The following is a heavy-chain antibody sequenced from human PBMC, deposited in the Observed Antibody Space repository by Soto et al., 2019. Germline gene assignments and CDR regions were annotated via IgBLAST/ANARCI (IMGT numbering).Heavy chain of an antibody. CDR1: GFTFSSYS. D-gene: IGHD5-12*01. J-gene: IGHJ3*02. CDR2: ISSSSSTI. Sequence: GGSLRLSCAASGFTFSSYSMNWVRQAPGKGLEWVSYISSSSSTIYYADSGKGRFTISRDNAKNSLYLQMNSLRAEDTAVYYCAREDVATGDRVDAFDIWGQGTMVTVSS. V-gene: IGHV3-48*01. CDR3: AREDVATGDRVDAFDI.